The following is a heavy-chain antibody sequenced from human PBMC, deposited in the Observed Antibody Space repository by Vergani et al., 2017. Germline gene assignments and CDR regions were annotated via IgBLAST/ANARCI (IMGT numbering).Heavy chain of an antibody. CDR1: GGSISSYY. CDR3: ARGVIVVVPAAMGGAPDAFDI. Sequence: QVQLQESGPGLVKPSETLSLTCTVSGGSISSYYWSWIRQPPGKGLEWIGYIYYSGSTNYNPSLKSRVTISVDTSKNQFSLKLGSVTAADTAVYYCARGVIVVVPAAMGGAPDAFDIWGQGTMVTVSS. D-gene: IGHD2-2*01. J-gene: IGHJ3*02. V-gene: IGHV4-59*01. CDR2: IYYSGST.